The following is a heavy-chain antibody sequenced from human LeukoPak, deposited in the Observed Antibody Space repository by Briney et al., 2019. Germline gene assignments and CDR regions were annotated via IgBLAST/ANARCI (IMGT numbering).Heavy chain of an antibody. V-gene: IGHV3-30*18. CDR3: AKDRSRYFDY. Sequence: GGSLRLSSAASGFTFSSYGMHWVRQAPGKGLEWVAVISYDGSNKYYADSVKGRFTISRDNSKNTLYLQMNSLRAEDTAVYYCAKDRSRYFDYWGQGTLVTVSS. CDR2: ISYDGSNK. J-gene: IGHJ4*02. CDR1: GFTFSSYG.